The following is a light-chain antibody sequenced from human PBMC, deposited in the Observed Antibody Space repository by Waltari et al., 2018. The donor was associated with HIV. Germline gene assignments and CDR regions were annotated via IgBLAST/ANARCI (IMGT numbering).Light chain of an antibody. CDR2: EVT. CDR1: SSDVGRYDY. Sequence: QSALTQPPSASGSPGQSVTISCTGTSSDVGRYDYVSWYQQHTGKAPNLLIYEVTERPARVPDRCAGSKSGNTASRTVAGLQAEDEAEYSCTSYAGINPVAFGGGTKLTVL. CDR3: TSYAGINPVA. J-gene: IGLJ2*01. V-gene: IGLV2-8*01.